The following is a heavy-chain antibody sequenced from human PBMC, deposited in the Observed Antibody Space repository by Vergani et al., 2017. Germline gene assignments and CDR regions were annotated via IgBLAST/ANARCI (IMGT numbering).Heavy chain of an antibody. CDR3: AKGFTYSWNYYYYYMDV. V-gene: IGHV3-23*01. Sequence: EVQLLESGGGLVQPGGSLRLSCAASGFTFSSYAMSWVRQAPGKGLEWVSAISGSGGSTYYADSVKGRVTISRDNSKNTLYLQMNSLRAEDTAVYYCAKGFTYSWNYYYYYMDVWGKGTTVTVSS. CDR2: ISGSGGST. CDR1: GFTFSSYA. J-gene: IGHJ6*03. D-gene: IGHD1-20*01.